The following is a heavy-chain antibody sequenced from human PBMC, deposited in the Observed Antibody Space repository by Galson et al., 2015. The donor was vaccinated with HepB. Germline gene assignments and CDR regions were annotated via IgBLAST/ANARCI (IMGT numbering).Heavy chain of an antibody. CDR1: GFTFSSYG. V-gene: IGHV3-33*01. CDR2: IWYDGRNQ. D-gene: IGHD6-6*01. J-gene: IGHJ4*02. CDR3: ARGFGSSVCHSQFDY. Sequence: SLRLSCAASGFTFSSYGMHWVRQAPGKGLEWVALIWYDGRNQSYADAVKGRFTISRDNSKNTLYLQMNSLRAEDTAVYYCARGFGSSVCHSQFDYWGQGTVVTVSS.